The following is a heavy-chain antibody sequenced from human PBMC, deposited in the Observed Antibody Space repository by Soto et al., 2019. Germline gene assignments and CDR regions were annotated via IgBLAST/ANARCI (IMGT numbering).Heavy chain of an antibody. Sequence: SETLSLTCTVSNGSISSGDYYWSWLRQTPGKGLEWIGDIYYSGSTNYKSSLRSRATISIDTSKNQFSLKLSSVTAADTAVYYCATRPKYDFSGYVGPWGQGTMVTVSS. V-gene: IGHV4-30-4*01. D-gene: IGHD3-22*01. CDR2: IYYSGST. CDR3: ATRPKYDFSGYVGP. J-gene: IGHJ5*02. CDR1: NGSISSGDYY.